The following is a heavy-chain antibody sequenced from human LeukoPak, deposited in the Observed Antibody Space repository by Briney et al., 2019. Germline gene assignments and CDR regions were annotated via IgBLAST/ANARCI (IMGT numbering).Heavy chain of an antibody. V-gene: IGHV3-20*04. CDR3: ARESSSGSWYYFDY. Sequence: PGGSLRLSCAASRFTFDDYGMSWVRQAPGKGLEWVSGINWNGGSTGYADSVKGRFTISRDNAKNSLYLQMNSLRAEDTALYYCARESSSGSWYYFDYWGQGTLVTVSS. J-gene: IGHJ4*02. CDR1: RFTFDDYG. D-gene: IGHD6-19*01. CDR2: INWNGGST.